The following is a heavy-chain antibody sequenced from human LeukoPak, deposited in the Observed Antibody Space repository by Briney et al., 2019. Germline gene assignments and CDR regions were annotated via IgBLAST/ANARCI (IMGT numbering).Heavy chain of an antibody. J-gene: IGHJ6*03. CDR1: GGSIRDFY. CDR2: VYNSGIT. V-gene: IGHV4-59*01. D-gene: IGHD6-19*01. CDR3: ASLAVPFGWYGGSYYWYMDV. Sequence: SETLSLTCTLSGGSIRDFYWSWIRQSPERGLEFIGYVYNSGITECNPSLKSRVTISLDTSKNQFSLELSSVTAADTAVYYCASLAVPFGWYGGSYYWYMDVWGKGTTVTVSS.